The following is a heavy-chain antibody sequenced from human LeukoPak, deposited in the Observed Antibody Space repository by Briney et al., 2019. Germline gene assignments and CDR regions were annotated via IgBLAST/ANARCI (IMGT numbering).Heavy chain of an antibody. V-gene: IGHV3-15*01. Sequence: GGSLRLSCAASGFTFSNAWMSWVRQAPGKGLEWVCRIKSKTDGGTTDYAAPVKGRFTISRDDSKNTLYLQMNSLKTEDTAVYYCTTDITTYYDILTLRWWGQGTLVTVSS. CDR1: GFTFSNAW. J-gene: IGHJ4*02. D-gene: IGHD3-9*01. CDR2: IKSKTDGGTT. CDR3: TTDITTYYDILTLRW.